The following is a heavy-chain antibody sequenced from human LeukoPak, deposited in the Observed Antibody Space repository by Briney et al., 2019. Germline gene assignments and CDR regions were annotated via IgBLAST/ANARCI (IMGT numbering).Heavy chain of an antibody. V-gene: IGHV4-30-4*01. J-gene: IGHJ3*02. D-gene: IGHD2-15*01. Sequence: SETLSLTCTVSGGSISSGDYYWSWIRQPPGKGLEWIGYIYYSGSTYYNPSLKSRVTISVDTSKNQFSLKLSSVTAADTAVYYCARDLRCSGGSCYSDAFDIWGQGTMVTVSS. CDR2: IYYSGST. CDR3: ARDLRCSGGSCYSDAFDI. CDR1: GGSISSGDYY.